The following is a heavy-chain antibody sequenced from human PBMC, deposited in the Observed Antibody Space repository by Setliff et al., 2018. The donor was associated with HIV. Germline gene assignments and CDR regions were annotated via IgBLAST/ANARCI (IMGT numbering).Heavy chain of an antibody. J-gene: IGHJ6*03. CDR3: ARDGGPGSGWGDYSYYFSMDV. V-gene: IGHV1-69*05. CDR1: GGAFSSYA. D-gene: IGHD6-19*01. CDR2: IIPIFGTA. Sequence: GASVKVSCKASGGAFSSYALSWVRQAPGQGLEWMGGIIPIFGTANYAQKFQDRVTITRDTSASTVYMELGSLRSEDTAIYYCARDGGPGSGWGDYSYYFSMDVWGKGTTVTVSS.